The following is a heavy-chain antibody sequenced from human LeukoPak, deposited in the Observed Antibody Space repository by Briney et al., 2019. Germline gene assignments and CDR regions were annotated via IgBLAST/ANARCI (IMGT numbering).Heavy chain of an antibody. J-gene: IGHJ4*02. CDR2: INPNSGGT. Sequence: ASVKVSCKASGYTFTGYYMHWVRQAPGQGLEWMGRINPNSGGTNYAQKFQGRVTMTRDTSISTAYMELSRLRSDDTAVYYCARGRANYYGSGSYTFDYWGQGTLVTVSS. V-gene: IGHV1-2*06. CDR3: ARGRANYYGSGSYTFDY. CDR1: GYTFTGYY. D-gene: IGHD3-10*01.